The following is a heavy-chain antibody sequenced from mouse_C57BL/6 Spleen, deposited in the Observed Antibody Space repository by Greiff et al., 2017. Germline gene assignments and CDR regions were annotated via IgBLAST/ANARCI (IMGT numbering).Heavy chain of an antibody. J-gene: IGHJ2*01. CDR3: ARLGLPYYFDY. CDR1: GYTFTDYN. Sequence: EVKLQQSGPELVKPGASVKIPCKASGYTFTDYNMDWVKQSHGKSLEWIGDINPNNGGTIYNQKFKGKATLTVDKSSSTAYMELRSLTAEDTAVYYCARLGLPYYFDYWGQGTTLTVSS. V-gene: IGHV1-18*01. D-gene: IGHD2-2*01. CDR2: INPNNGGT.